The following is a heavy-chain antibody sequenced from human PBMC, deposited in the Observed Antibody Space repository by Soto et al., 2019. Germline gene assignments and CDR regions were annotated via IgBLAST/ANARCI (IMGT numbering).Heavy chain of an antibody. V-gene: IGHV1-2*04. CDR3: ARDLLAREGGFDY. Sequence: QVQLVQSGAEVKKPGASVKVSCKASGYTFTGYYMHWVRQAPGQGLEWMGWINPNSGGTNYAQKFQGWVTMTRDTPISTAYMELSRLRSDDTAVYYCARDLLAREGGFDYWGQGTLVTVSS. J-gene: IGHJ4*02. D-gene: IGHD3-3*02. CDR2: INPNSGGT. CDR1: GYTFTGYY.